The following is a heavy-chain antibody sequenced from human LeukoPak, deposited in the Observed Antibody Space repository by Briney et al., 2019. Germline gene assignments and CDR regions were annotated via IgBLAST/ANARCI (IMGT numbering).Heavy chain of an antibody. V-gene: IGHV4-39*07. CDR1: GGSIGSSSFY. D-gene: IGHD1-20*01. CDR2: INYSGDT. CDR3: VRLQAVTGNFDY. Sequence: SETLSLTCTVSGGSIGSSSFYWGWIRQPPGQGLEWIETINYSGDTYYNPSLKSRVTISVDSSRNQFSLKLSSVTAADTAVYYCVRLQAVTGNFDYWGQGALVTVSS. J-gene: IGHJ4*02.